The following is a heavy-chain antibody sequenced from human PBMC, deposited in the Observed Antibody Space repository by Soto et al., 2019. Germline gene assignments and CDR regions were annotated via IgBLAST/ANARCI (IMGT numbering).Heavy chain of an antibody. Sequence: SETLSLTCTVSGVSISGSRYYWGWIRQPPGRGLEWIGNIYYSGSTYYTPALKSRVTLSVDTSKNKFSLNLNSVTAADTAGYYCARGGIPPSGYGIAYAMDVWGQGTTVTVSS. D-gene: IGHD1-26*01. V-gene: IGHV4-39*01. CDR2: IYYSGST. CDR1: GVSISGSRYY. CDR3: ARGGIPPSGYGIAYAMDV. J-gene: IGHJ6*02.